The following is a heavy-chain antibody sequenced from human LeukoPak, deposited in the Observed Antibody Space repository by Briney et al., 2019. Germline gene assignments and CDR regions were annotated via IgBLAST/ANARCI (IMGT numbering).Heavy chain of an antibody. CDR3: ATMYSSGWYE. CDR2: INHSGST. D-gene: IGHD6-19*01. Sequence: PSETLSLTCAVYGGSSSGYYWSWIRQPPGKGLEWIGEINHSGSTNYNPSLKSRVTISVDTSKNQFSLKLSSVTAADTAVYYCATMYSSGWYEWGQGTLVTVSS. CDR1: GGSSSGYY. V-gene: IGHV4-34*01. J-gene: IGHJ4*02.